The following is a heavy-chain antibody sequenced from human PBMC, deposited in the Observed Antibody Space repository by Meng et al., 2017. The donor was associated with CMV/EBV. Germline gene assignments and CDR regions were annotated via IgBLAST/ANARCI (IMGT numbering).Heavy chain of an antibody. CDR1: GGSFSGYY. CDR3: FGSFTYYYGMDV. Sequence: SETLSLTCAVYGGSFSGYYWSWIRQPPGKGLGWIGEINHSGSTNYNPSLKSRVTISVDTSKNQFSLKLSSVTAADTAVYYCFGSFTYYYGMDVWGQGNTVTVSS. V-gene: IGHV4-34*01. D-gene: IGHD3-16*01. J-gene: IGHJ6*02. CDR2: INHSGST.